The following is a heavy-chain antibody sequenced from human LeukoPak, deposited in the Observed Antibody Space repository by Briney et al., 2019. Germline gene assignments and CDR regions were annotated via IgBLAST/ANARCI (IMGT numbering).Heavy chain of an antibody. CDR3: AKARSSSSYGAFDI. D-gene: IGHD2-2*01. V-gene: IGHV3-30*02. J-gene: IGHJ3*02. CDR2: IRYDGSNK. CDR1: GFTFSDYA. Sequence: GGSLRLSCAASGFTFSDYAMYWVRQAPGKGLEWVVFIRYDGSNKYYADSVKGRFTISRDNSKNTLYLQMNSLRAEDTAVYYCAKARSSSSYGAFDIWGQGTMVTVSS.